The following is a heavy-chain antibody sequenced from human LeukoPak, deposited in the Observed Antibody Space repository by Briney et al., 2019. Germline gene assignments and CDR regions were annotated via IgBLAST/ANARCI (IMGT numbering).Heavy chain of an antibody. CDR3: ARMYYYDNSFDY. V-gene: IGHV4-61*01. D-gene: IGHD3-22*01. Sequence: SETLSLTCTVSGGSVSSGSYYWSWIRQPPGKGLEWIGYIYYSGSTNYNPSLKSRVTISVDTSKNQFSLKLSSVTAADTAVYYCARMYYYDNSFDYWGQGTLVTVSS. CDR2: IYYSGST. CDR1: GGSVSSGSYY. J-gene: IGHJ4*02.